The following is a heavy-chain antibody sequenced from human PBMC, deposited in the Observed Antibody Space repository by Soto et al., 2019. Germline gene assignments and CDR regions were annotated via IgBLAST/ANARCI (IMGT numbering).Heavy chain of an antibody. CDR1: GFTFSSYS. V-gene: IGHV3-21*01. CDR2: ISSSSSYI. D-gene: IGHD6-19*01. CDR3: ASFSIAVAQGIDY. Sequence: LGGSLRLSCAASGFTFSSYSMNWVRQAPGKGLEWVSSISSSSSYIYYADSVKGRFTISRDNAKNSLYLQMNSLRAEDTAVYYCASFSIAVAQGIDYWGQGTLVTVSS. J-gene: IGHJ4*02.